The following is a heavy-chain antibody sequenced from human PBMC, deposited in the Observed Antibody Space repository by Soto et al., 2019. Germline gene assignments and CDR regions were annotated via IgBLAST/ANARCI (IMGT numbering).Heavy chain of an antibody. J-gene: IGHJ4*02. CDR3: ARHYYDFWSGQSGYYFDY. CDR1: GGSISSDY. Sequence: KTSETLSLTCTVSGGSISSDYWSWIRQPAGEGLEWIGRIYSSGSTNYNPSLQSRVTMSVDTSKNQFSLKLSSVTAADTAVYYCARHYYDFWSGQSGYYFDYWGQGTLVTVSS. CDR2: IYSSGST. V-gene: IGHV4-4*07. D-gene: IGHD3-3*01.